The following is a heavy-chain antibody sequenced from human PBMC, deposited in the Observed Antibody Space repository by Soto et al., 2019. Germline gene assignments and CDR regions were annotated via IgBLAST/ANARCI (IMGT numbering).Heavy chain of an antibody. CDR2: IYSSGYT. D-gene: IGHD5-12*01. V-gene: IGHV4-59*01. CDR1: GDTIRVFY. Sequence: SETLSLTCTVSGDTIRVFYWSWIRQPPGKGLEWIGYIYSSGYTNYNPSLKNRGTISVDTPKKQFFLNLRSVTAEDKALYYCARGGGYNCGIDYWGRRIRVTVSP. CDR3: ARGGGYNCGIDY. J-gene: IGHJ4*01.